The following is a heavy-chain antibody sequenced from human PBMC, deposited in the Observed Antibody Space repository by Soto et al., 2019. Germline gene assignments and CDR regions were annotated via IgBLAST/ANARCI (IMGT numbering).Heavy chain of an antibody. CDR1: GYTFTSYD. J-gene: IGHJ6*03. D-gene: IGHD3-10*01. CDR2: MNPNSGNT. CDR3: ARGIRRYYGSGYSYYYMDV. Sequence: ASVKVSCEASGYTFTSYDINWVRQATGQGLEWMGWMNPNSGNTGYAQKFQGRVTMTRNTSISTAYMELSSLRSEDTAVYYCARGIRRYYGSGYSYYYMDVWGKGTTVTVSS. V-gene: IGHV1-8*01.